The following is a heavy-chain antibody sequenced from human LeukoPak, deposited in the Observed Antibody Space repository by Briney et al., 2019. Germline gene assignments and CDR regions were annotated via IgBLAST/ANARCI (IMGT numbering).Heavy chain of an antibody. V-gene: IGHV5-51*01. CDR2: IYPTDSDT. Sequence: GESLKISCEASGYSFATNWIGWVRQMPGKGLEWMGVIYPTDSDTTYSPSFQGQVTISVDKSINTAYLQWSSLKASDTAMYYCARRLGGSYSCWFDPWGQGTLVTVSS. J-gene: IGHJ5*02. D-gene: IGHD1-26*01. CDR1: GYSFATNW. CDR3: ARRLGGSYSCWFDP.